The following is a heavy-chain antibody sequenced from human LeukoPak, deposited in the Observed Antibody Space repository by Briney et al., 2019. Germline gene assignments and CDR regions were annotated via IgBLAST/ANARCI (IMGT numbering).Heavy chain of an antibody. V-gene: IGHV4-4*07. CDR1: GGSISSYY. Sequence: SSETLSLTCTVSGGSISSYYWSWIRQPAGKGLEWIGRIYTSGSTNYNPSLKSRVTISLDTSKNQFSLKLSSVTAADTAVYYCVRTEVSSGSEDYWGQGTLVTVSS. CDR3: VRTEVSSGSEDY. CDR2: IYTSGST. J-gene: IGHJ4*02. D-gene: IGHD6-19*01.